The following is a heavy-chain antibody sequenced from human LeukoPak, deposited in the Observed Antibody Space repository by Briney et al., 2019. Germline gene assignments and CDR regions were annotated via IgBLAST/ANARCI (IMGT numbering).Heavy chain of an antibody. D-gene: IGHD1-14*01. J-gene: IGHJ5*02. CDR1: GYILTAYY. CDR2: INPNSGDT. CDR3: ARGTFDP. V-gene: IGHV1-2*02. Sequence: GASVKVSCKASGYILTAYYIHWVRQAPGQGLEWIGWINPNSGDTNYAQKFRGRVTMTSDTSITPAYMELTRLTSDDTAVYYCARGTFDPWGQGTLVTVSS.